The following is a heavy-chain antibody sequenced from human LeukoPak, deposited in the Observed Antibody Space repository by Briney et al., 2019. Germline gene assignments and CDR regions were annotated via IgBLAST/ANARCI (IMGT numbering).Heavy chain of an antibody. D-gene: IGHD2-15*01. J-gene: IGHJ5*02. CDR3: ARECPSCLIFDP. V-gene: IGHV1-46*01. Sequence: ASVKVSCKASGYPFTSYHMHWARQAPGQGVEWMGLLRASGGGAEYPQKFQGRVTMTRDTSTNTVYMELSSLRSDDTAVYYCARECPSCLIFDPWGPGTLVTLSS. CDR1: GYPFTSYH. CDR2: LRASGGGA.